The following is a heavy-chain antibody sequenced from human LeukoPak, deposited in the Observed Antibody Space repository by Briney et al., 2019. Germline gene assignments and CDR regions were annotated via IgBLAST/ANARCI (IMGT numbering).Heavy chain of an antibody. CDR1: GFTFSTYA. CDR3: AKSADGIAAPFDY. CDR2: ISGSGGST. D-gene: IGHD6-13*01. V-gene: IGHV3-23*01. J-gene: IGHJ4*02. Sequence: KPGGSLRLSCAASGFTFSTYAMTWVRQAPGKGLEWVSAISGSGGSTYYADSVKGRFTISRDNSKNTLYLQMNSLRAEDTAVYYCAKSADGIAAPFDYWGQGTLVTVSS.